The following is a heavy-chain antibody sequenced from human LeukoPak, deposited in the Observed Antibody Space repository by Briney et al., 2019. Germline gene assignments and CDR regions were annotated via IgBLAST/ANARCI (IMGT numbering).Heavy chain of an antibody. CDR1: GFTFSSYG. CDR3: AKGREYSYGEVNY. J-gene: IGHJ4*02. Sequence: AGGSLRLSCAASGFTFSSYGMSWVRQSPGKGLEWVSVISGSGGRTYYADSVKGRFTISRDNSKNTLYLQMNSLRAEDTAVYYCAKGREYSYGEVNYWGQGTLVTVSS. D-gene: IGHD5-18*01. CDR2: ISGSGGRT. V-gene: IGHV3-23*01.